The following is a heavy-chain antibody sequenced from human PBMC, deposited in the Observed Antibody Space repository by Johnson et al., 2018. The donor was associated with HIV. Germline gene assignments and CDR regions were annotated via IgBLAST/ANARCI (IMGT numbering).Heavy chain of an antibody. D-gene: IGHD4-23*01. CDR1: GFTVSSNY. CDR2: IHSGGST. J-gene: IGHJ3*02. CDR3: AKDWTPVVKSPIVAFDI. V-gene: IGHV3-66*01. Sequence: VQSVESGGGLVQPGGSLRLSCAASGFTVSSNYMSWVRQATGKGLEWVSVIHSGGSTYYADSVKGRFTISRDNSKNTLYHQMNSLRAEDTAVFYCAKDWTPVVKSPIVAFDIWGQGTMVTVSS.